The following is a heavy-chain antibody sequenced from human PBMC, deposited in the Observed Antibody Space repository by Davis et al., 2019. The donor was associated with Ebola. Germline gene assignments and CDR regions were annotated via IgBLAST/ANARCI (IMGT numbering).Heavy chain of an antibody. CDR1: GYTFTSYD. D-gene: IGHD1-26*01. CDR3: ARGGRSLYGMDV. Sequence: ASLKVSCKASGYTFTSYDINWVRQATGQGLEWMGWINPNSGGTNYAQKFQGWLTMTRETSISTAYMELSRLRSDDTAVYYCARGGRSLYGMDVWGQGTTVTVSS. V-gene: IGHV1-2*04. J-gene: IGHJ6*02. CDR2: INPNSGGT.